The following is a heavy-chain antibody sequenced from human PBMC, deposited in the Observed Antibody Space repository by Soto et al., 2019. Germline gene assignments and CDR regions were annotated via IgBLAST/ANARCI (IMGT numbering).Heavy chain of an antibody. D-gene: IGHD3-9*01. Sequence: EVQLVESGGGLVKPGGSLRLSCAASGFTFSSNSMNWVRQAPGKGLEWVSSISSSSSYIYYADSVKGRFTISRDNAKNSLYLQMNSLRAEDTAVYYCARVVGLRYFDWLFDYWGQGTLVTVSS. CDR2: ISSSSSYI. CDR3: ARVVGLRYFDWLFDY. V-gene: IGHV3-21*01. J-gene: IGHJ4*02. CDR1: GFTFSSNS.